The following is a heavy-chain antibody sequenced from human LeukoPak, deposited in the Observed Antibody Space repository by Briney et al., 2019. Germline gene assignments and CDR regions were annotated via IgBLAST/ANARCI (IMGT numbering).Heavy chain of an antibody. J-gene: IGHJ4*02. CDR1: GGSISSGGYY. V-gene: IGHV4-31*03. D-gene: IGHD1-1*01. CDR3: ARIVSRNDWIRYFDY. Sequence: PSETLSLTCTVAGGSISSGGYYWSWIRQHPGKGLEWIGYIYYSGSTYYNPSLKSRVTISVDTSKNQFSLKLSSVTAAATAVYNCARIVSRNDWIRYFDYWGQGTLVTVSS. CDR2: IYYSGST.